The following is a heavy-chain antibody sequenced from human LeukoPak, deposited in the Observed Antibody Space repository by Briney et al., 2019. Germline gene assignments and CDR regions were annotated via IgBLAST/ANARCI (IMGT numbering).Heavy chain of an antibody. CDR2: IYPSGNT. J-gene: IGHJ4*02. CDR3: ARFPGQTHFDY. Sequence: SETLSLTCTVSGASISSYHWSWIRQPAGKGLEWIGRIYPSGNTNYNPSRRGRVTMSMDTSKNQFSLELTSVTAADTAVYYCARFPGQTHFDYWGQGTLVTVPS. CDR1: GASISSYH. V-gene: IGHV4-4*07.